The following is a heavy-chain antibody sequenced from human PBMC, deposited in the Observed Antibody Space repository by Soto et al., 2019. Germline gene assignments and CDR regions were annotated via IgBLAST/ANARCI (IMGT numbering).Heavy chain of an antibody. J-gene: IGHJ4*02. Sequence: SETLSLTCTVSGGSISSYDWSWIRQPPGKGLEWIGYIYYSGSTNYNPSLKSRVTISVDTSKNQFSLKLGSVTAADTAVYYCARRYGGNFDYWGQGTLVTVSS. CDR2: IYYSGST. CDR3: ARRYGGNFDY. V-gene: IGHV4-59*01. D-gene: IGHD3-16*01. CDR1: GGSISSYD.